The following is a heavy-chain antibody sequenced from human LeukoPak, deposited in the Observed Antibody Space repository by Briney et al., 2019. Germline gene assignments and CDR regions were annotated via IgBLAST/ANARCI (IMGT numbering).Heavy chain of an antibody. V-gene: IGHV4-59*12. CDR2: IYYSGST. J-gene: IGHJ4*02. CDR1: GGSISGSY. CDR3: ATRPARGSGPYYPYFDY. D-gene: IGHD3-22*01. Sequence: PPETLSPTCTVSGGSISGSYWSWIRQPPGKGLEWIGYIYYSGSTNYNPSLKSRVTISVDTSKTQFSLKLTSVTAADTAVYYCATRPARGSGPYYPYFDYWGQRTLVTVSS.